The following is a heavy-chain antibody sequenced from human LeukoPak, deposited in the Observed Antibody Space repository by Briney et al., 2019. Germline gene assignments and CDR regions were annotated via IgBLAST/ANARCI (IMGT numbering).Heavy chain of an antibody. D-gene: IGHD2-15*01. CDR3: ARGGGRGYYFDY. CDR2: IYYSGST. CDR1: GGSISSDY. V-gene: IGHV4-59*01. J-gene: IGHJ4*02. Sequence: PSETLSLTCTVSGGSISSDYWSWIRQPPGKGLEWIGYIYYSGSTNYNPSLKSRVTISVDTSKNQFSLKLSSVTAADTAVYYCARGGGRGYYFDYWGQGTLVTVSS.